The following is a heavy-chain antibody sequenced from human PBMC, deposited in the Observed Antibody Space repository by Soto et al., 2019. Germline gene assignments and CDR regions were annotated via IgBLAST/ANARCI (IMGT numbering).Heavy chain of an antibody. CDR3: AREGRMGTFDY. CDR1: CGSVRGGSYF. CDR2: FYYSGST. Sequence: SETLSLTCTVSCGSVRGGSYFCSWVRQPPGKGLEWIGYFYYSGSTKYNPSLKSRVTILEDTSKNQFSLKLNSVTAADTAVYYCAREGRMGTFDYWGQGALVTVSS. D-gene: IGHD1-1*01. J-gene: IGHJ4*02. V-gene: IGHV4-61*01.